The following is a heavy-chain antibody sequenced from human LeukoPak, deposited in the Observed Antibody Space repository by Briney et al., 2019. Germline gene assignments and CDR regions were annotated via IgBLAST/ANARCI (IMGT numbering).Heavy chain of an antibody. Sequence: SETLSLTCTVSGDSISSTNYCWGWIRQPPGKGLEWIGSIYYSGSTYYNPSLKSRVTISVDTSKNQFSLKLSSVTAADTAVYFCARSPRIYMIGTHAFDIWGQGTMVTVSS. CDR3: ARSPRIYMIGTHAFDI. V-gene: IGHV4-39*01. D-gene: IGHD3-22*01. CDR2: IYYSGST. J-gene: IGHJ3*02. CDR1: GDSISSTNYC.